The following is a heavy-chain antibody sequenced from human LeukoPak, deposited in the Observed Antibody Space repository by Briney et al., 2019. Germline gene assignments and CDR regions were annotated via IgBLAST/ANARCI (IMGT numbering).Heavy chain of an antibody. J-gene: IGHJ4*02. CDR3: ARGSPSVYYYDSSGYQFDY. D-gene: IGHD3-22*01. CDR2: IKQDGSEK. CDR1: GFTFSSYW. Sequence: GGSLRLFCAASGFTFSSYWMSWVRQAPGKGLEGVANIKQDGSEKYYVDSVKGRFTISRDNAKNSLYLQMTSLRAEDTAVYYCARGSPSVYYYDSSGYQFDYWGQGTLVTVSS. V-gene: IGHV3-7*01.